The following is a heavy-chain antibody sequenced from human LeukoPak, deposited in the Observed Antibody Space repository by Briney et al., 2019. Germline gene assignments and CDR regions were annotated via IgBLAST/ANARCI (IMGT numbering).Heavy chain of an antibody. D-gene: IGHD5-18*01. J-gene: IGHJ6*02. V-gene: IGHV4-59*01. CDR2: IYYSVST. CDR1: GGSISSYY. Sequence: PSETLSLTCTVSGGSISSYYWSWIRQPPGKGLEWIAYIYYSVSTNYNPSLKSRVTISVDTSKNHFSLKLSSVTAADTAVYYCARGIQLWPSCYYYGMDVWGQGTTVTVSS. CDR3: ARGIQLWPSCYYYGMDV.